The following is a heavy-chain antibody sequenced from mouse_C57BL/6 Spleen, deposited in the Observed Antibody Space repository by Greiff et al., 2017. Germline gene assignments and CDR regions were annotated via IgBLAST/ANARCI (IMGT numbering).Heavy chain of an antibody. CDR3: ARKEGDDYDGAWFAY. Sequence: QVQLQQSGAELVRPGTSVKMSCKASGYTFTNYWIGWAKQRPGHGLEWIGDIYPGGGYTNYNEQFKGKATLTADKASSTAYMQFSSLTSEDSAIYYCARKEGDDYDGAWFAYWGQGTLVTVSA. D-gene: IGHD2-4*01. J-gene: IGHJ3*01. CDR2: IYPGGGYT. V-gene: IGHV1-63*01. CDR1: GYTFTNYW.